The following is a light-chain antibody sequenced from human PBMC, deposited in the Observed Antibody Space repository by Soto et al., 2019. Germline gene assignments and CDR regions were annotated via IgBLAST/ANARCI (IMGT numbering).Light chain of an antibody. J-gene: IGLJ1*01. CDR1: SSDVGAYNF. CDR2: NVY. V-gene: IGLV2-14*03. CDR3: SSYTISRTYV. Sequence: QSALTQPASVSGSPGQSITVSCTGTSSDVGAYNFVSWHQQHPGKAPKLIIYNVYDRPSGISYRFSGSKSGNTASLTISGLQGEDEADYYCSSYTISRTYVFGTGTQVTVL.